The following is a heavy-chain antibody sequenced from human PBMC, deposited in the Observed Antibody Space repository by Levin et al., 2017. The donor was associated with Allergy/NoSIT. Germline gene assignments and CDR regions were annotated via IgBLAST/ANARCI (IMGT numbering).Heavy chain of an antibody. CDR2: INWNSNSK. CDR3: ARAAYSYGYGRFDY. Sequence: HPGGSLRLSCAASGFAFDDYAMHWVRQAPGKGLEWVSGINWNSNSKDYADSVKGRFTISRDNAKNSLYLEMSGLRAEDTALYYCARAAYSYGYGRFDYWGQGSLVTVSS. J-gene: IGHJ4*02. D-gene: IGHD5-18*01. V-gene: IGHV3-9*01. CDR1: GFAFDDYA.